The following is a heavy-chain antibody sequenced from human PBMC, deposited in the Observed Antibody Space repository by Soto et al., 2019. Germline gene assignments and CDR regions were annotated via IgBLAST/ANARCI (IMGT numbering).Heavy chain of an antibody. CDR2: ISFDGVDK. D-gene: IGHD2-2*01. Sequence: HEQLVESGGGVVQPGRSLRLSCVASGFTFSNFGMHWVRQALGKGLEWVAHISFDGVDKNYPDSVKGRFTISRDNSKNTLYLQMSSLRVEDTAVYYCARGGACTTTICHNNWFDPWGQGSLVTVSS. V-gene: IGHV3-33*05. J-gene: IGHJ5*02. CDR3: ARGGACTTTICHNNWFDP. CDR1: GFTFSNFG.